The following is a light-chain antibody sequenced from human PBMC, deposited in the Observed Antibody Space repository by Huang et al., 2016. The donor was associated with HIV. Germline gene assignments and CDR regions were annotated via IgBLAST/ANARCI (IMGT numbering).Light chain of an antibody. Sequence: DIQMTQSPSSLSASVGDRVTITCRASQDIRSSLAWYQQKPGKAPKLLLFAASRLESGVPSRFSGSGSGTDYNLTISSLQPEDFATYYCQQYYTTPRDTFGQGTRLAMK. J-gene: IGKJ5*01. V-gene: IGKV1-NL1*01. CDR3: QQYYTTPRDT. CDR1: QDIRSS. CDR2: AAS.